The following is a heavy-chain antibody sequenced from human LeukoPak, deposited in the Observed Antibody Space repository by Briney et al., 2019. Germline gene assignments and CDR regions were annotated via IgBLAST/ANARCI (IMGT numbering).Heavy chain of an antibody. D-gene: IGHD3-10*01. CDR1: GFTFSSYG. V-gene: IGHV3-30*02. Sequence: PGGSLRLSCAASGFTFSSYGMHWVRQAPGKGLEWVAFIRYDGSKKYYADSVKGRFTISRDNSKNTLYLQMNSLRAEDTAVYYCARSLRLVQFDYWGQGTLVTVSS. J-gene: IGHJ4*02. CDR3: ARSLRLVQFDY. CDR2: IRYDGSKK.